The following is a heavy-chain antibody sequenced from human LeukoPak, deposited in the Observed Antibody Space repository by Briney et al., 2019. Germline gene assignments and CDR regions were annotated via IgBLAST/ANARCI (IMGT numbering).Heavy chain of an antibody. CDR3: ARGRGSGSYYCYYYYMDV. Sequence: SETLSLTCAVYGGSFSGYYWSWIRQPPGKGLEWIGEINHSGSTNYNPSLKSRVTISVDTSKNQFSLKLSSVTAADTAVYYCARGRGSGSYYCYYYYMDVWGKGTTVTVSS. CDR1: GGSFSGYY. V-gene: IGHV4-34*01. J-gene: IGHJ6*03. D-gene: IGHD3-10*01. CDR2: INHSGST.